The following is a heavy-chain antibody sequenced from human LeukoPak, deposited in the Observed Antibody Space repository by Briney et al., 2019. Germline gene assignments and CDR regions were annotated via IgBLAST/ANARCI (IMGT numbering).Heavy chain of an antibody. J-gene: IGHJ3*02. CDR1: GFTFSSYS. Sequence: GGSLRLSCAASGFTFSSYSMHWVRQAPGKGLEWVAVISYDGSNKYYADSVKGRFTISRDNSKNTLYLQMNSLRAEDTAVYFCASAYYFQAHAFDIWGQGTMVTASS. CDR2: ISYDGSNK. D-gene: IGHD3-10*01. CDR3: ASAYYFQAHAFDI. V-gene: IGHV3-30-3*01.